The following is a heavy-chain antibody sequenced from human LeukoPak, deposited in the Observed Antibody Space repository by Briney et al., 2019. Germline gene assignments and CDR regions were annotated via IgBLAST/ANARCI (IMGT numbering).Heavy chain of an antibody. CDR2: INPNSGGT. CDR1: GYTFTGYY. D-gene: IGHD6-6*01. Sequence: VASVNVSCKASGYTFTGYYMHWVRQAPGQGLEWMGWINPNSGGTNYAQKFQGWVTMTRDTSISTAYMELSRLRSDDTAVYYCARRGKPKPSSSSKNYFDYWGQGTLVSVSS. V-gene: IGHV1-2*04. CDR3: ARRGKPKPSSSSKNYFDY. J-gene: IGHJ4*02.